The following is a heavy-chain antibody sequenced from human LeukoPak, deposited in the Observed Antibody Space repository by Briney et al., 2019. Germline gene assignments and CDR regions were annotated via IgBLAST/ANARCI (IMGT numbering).Heavy chain of an antibody. V-gene: IGHV3-74*01. CDR3: ARDRGALDY. Sequence: PGGSLRLSCAASGFTFTNYWMRWVRQAPGEGLVWVSRINSDGSVTRYADSVKGRFTISRDNAKNTVFLQMNSLRTEDTAVYYCARDRGALDYWGQGTLVTVSS. D-gene: IGHD1-26*01. J-gene: IGHJ4*02. CDR2: INSDGSVT. CDR1: GFTFTNYW.